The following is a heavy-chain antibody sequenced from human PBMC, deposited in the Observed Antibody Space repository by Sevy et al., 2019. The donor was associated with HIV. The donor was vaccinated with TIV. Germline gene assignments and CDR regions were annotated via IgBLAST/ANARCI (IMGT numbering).Heavy chain of an antibody. J-gene: IGHJ6*02. CDR3: ARYIVVVPAAIEFPSGMDV. CDR1: GFTFSSYW. Sequence: GGSLRLSCAASGFTFSSYWMSWVSQAPGKGLEWVANIKQDGSEKYYVDSVKGRFTISRDSAKNSLYLQMNSLRAEDTAVYYCARYIVVVPAAIEFPSGMDVWGQGTTVTVSS. CDR2: IKQDGSEK. V-gene: IGHV3-7*03. D-gene: IGHD2-2*01.